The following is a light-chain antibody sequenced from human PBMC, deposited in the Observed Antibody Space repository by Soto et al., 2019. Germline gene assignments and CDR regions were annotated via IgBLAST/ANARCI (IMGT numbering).Light chain of an antibody. CDR3: QQYDTSVT. J-gene: IGKJ4*01. CDR2: GAS. Sequence: ELVLTQSPGTLSLSPGERATLSCRASQSVSSSYLAWYQQKPGKAAMLLIYGASSRATGIPDRFSGSWSGKDLTLTSSRLQPEDFAVYYCQQYDTSVTFGGGTKVEI. CDR1: QSVSSSY. V-gene: IGKV3-20*01.